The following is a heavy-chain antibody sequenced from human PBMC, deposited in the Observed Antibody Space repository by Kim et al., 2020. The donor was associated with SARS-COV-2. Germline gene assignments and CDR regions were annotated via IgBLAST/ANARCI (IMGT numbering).Heavy chain of an antibody. CDR3: AKDLPSLRAYCGGDCPHDAFES. Sequence: GGSLRLSCAASGFTFDDYAMHWVRQAPGKGLEWVSLISGDGGSTYYADSVKGRFTISRDNSKNSLYLQMNSLRTEDTALYYCAKDLPSLRAYCGGDCPHDAFESWGQGTMVTVSS. CDR1: GFTFDDYA. D-gene: IGHD2-21*02. J-gene: IGHJ3*02. V-gene: IGHV3-43*02. CDR2: ISGDGGST.